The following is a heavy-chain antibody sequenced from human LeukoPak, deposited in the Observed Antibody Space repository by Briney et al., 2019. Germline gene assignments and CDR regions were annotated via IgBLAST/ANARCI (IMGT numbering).Heavy chain of an antibody. J-gene: IGHJ6*02. Sequence: ASVKVSCKASGYTFTSYYMHWARQAPGQGLEWMGIINPSGGSTSYAQKFQGRVTMTRDTSTSTVYMELSSLRSEDTAVYYCARDHLIFGVVSGMDVWGQGTTVTVSS. CDR3: ARDHLIFGVVSGMDV. CDR1: GYTFTSYY. D-gene: IGHD3-3*01. CDR2: INPSGGST. V-gene: IGHV1-46*01.